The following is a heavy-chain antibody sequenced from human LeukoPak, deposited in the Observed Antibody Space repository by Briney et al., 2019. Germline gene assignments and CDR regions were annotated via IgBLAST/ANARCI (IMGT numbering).Heavy chain of an antibody. D-gene: IGHD6-6*01. CDR2: IIPILGIA. CDR1: GYTFTGYY. J-gene: IGHJ4*02. Sequence: ASVKVSCKASGYTFTGYYMHWVRQAPGQGLERMGRIIPILGIANYAQKFQGRVTITADESTSTAYMELSSLRSEDTAVYYCATKSLYSSSSMYYYWGQGTLVTVSS. V-gene: IGHV1-69*02. CDR3: ATKSLYSSSSMYYY.